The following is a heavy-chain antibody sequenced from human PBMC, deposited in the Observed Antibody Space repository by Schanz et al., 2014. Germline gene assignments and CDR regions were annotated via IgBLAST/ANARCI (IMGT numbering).Heavy chain of an antibody. CDR3: ARPRFDYGEVDY. V-gene: IGHV3-30*14. CDR1: GFTFSSYA. D-gene: IGHD4-17*01. J-gene: IGHJ4*02. Sequence: QVQLVESGGGLVKPGGSLRLSCAASGFTFSSYAMHWVRQAPGKGLEWVAVICNNGVTKYYADSVRGRFTISRDRFQNTLYLRMSSLRAEDTAVYYCARPRFDYGEVDYWGQGTLVTVSS. CDR2: ICNNGVTK.